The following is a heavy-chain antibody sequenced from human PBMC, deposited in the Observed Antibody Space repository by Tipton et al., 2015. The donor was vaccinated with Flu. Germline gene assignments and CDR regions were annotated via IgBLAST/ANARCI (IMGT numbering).Heavy chain of an antibody. Sequence: SLRLSCAASGFTFSSYWMHWVRQALGKGLEWVANIKQDGSDKCYMDSVRGRFTISRDIAKNSLCLQMNSLRAEDTAMYYCAGWSSSGVPQNYWGQGTLVTVSS. CDR2: IKQDGSDK. D-gene: IGHD3-22*01. CDR1: GFTFSSYW. J-gene: IGHJ4*02. CDR3: AGWSSSGVPQNY. V-gene: IGHV3-7*01.